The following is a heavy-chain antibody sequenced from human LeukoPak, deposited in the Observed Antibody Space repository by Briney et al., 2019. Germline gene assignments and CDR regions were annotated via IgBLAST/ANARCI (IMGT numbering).Heavy chain of an antibody. V-gene: IGHV3-23*01. Sequence: TGGSLRLSCAASGFTFSSYAMSWVRQAPGKGLEWVSAISGSGGSTYYADSVKGRFTISRDNSKNTLYLQMNSLRDEDTAVYYCAKDHVEERDSSGYYYEVDYWGQGTLVTVSS. CDR2: ISGSGGST. D-gene: IGHD3-22*01. J-gene: IGHJ4*02. CDR3: AKDHVEERDSSGYYYEVDY. CDR1: GFTFSSYA.